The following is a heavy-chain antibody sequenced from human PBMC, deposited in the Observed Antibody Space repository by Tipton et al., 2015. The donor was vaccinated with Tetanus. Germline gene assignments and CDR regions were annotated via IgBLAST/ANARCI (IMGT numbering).Heavy chain of an antibody. CDR2: INDSGST. CDR1: GGSFSGYY. CDR3: ARWETVTTKIHY. Sequence: TLSLTCAVYGGSFSGYYWNWIRQPPGKGLEWIGEINDSGSTSYNPSLKSRVTISVDTSKNQFSLNLSSVTAADTAVYYCARWETVTTKIHYWGQGTRVTVSS. J-gene: IGHJ4*02. V-gene: IGHV4-34*01. D-gene: IGHD4-17*01.